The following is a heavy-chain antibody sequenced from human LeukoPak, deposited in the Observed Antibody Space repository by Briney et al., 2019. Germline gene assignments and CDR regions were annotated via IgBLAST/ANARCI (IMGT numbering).Heavy chain of an antibody. CDR1: GGSISSHY. D-gene: IGHD1-26*01. V-gene: IGHV4-59*11. CDR3: ARVGGEWELLYYFDY. J-gene: IGHJ4*02. Sequence: SETQSLSCTVSGGSISSHYWSWIRQPPGKGLEWIGYIYYSGSTNYNPSLKSRVTISVDTSKNQFSLKLSSVTAADTAVYYCARVGGEWELLYYFDYWGQGTLVTVSS. CDR2: IYYSGST.